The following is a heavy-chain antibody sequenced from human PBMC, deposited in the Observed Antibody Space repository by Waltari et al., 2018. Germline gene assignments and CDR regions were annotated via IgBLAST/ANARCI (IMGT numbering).Heavy chain of an antibody. Sequence: QVQLQQWGAGLLKPAATLSLTCAVYGGSFSGYYWRWIRPPPGKGLEWIGEINHSGSTNYNPSLKSRVTISVDTSKNQFSLKLSSVTAADTAVYYCARGLGEYSSSSFDYWGQGTLVTVSS. V-gene: IGHV4-34*01. J-gene: IGHJ4*02. D-gene: IGHD6-13*01. CDR1: GGSFSGYY. CDR3: ARGLGEYSSSSFDY. CDR2: INHSGST.